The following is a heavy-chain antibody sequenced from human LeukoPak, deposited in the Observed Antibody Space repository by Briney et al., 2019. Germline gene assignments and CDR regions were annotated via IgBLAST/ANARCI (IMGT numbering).Heavy chain of an antibody. J-gene: IGHJ4*02. Sequence: ASVKVSCKASGYTFTSYGISWVRQAPGQGLEWMGWISAYNGNTNYAQKLQGRVTMTTDTSTSTAHMELRSLRSDDTAVYYCARAPYNWNDGDYWGQGTLVTVSS. CDR3: ARAPYNWNDGDY. D-gene: IGHD1-1*01. CDR1: GYTFTSYG. V-gene: IGHV1-18*04. CDR2: ISAYNGNT.